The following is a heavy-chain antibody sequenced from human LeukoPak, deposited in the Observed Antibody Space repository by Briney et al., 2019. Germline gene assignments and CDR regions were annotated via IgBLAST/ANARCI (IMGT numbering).Heavy chain of an antibody. V-gene: IGHV4-39*07. CDR2: IYYSGST. CDR1: GDSIISGAYY. D-gene: IGHD2-8*01. CDR3: ARDLSPNGVVDY. J-gene: IGHJ4*02. Sequence: SETLSLTCTVSGDSIISGAYYWGWIRQPPGKGLEWIGSIYYSGSTYDNPTLKSRVTISVDTSRNQFSLKLSSVTAADTAVYYCARDLSPNGVVDYWGQGILDSVSS.